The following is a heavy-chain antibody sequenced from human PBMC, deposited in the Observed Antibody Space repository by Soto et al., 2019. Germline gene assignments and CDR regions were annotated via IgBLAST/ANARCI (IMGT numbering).Heavy chain of an antibody. CDR2: INPNSGGT. CDR3: ARVYGDYVYGMDV. CDR1: GYTFTGYY. D-gene: IGHD4-17*01. J-gene: IGHJ6*02. Sequence: QVQLVQSGAEVKKPGASVKVSCKASGYTFTGYYMHWVRQAPGQGLEWMGWINPNSGGTNYAQKFQGWVTMTRDTSNSTAYMERSRLRSDDTAVYYCARVYGDYVYGMDVWGQGTTVTVSS. V-gene: IGHV1-2*04.